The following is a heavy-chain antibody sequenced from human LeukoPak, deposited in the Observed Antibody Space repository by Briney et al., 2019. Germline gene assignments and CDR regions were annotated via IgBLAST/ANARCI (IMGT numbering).Heavy chain of an antibody. D-gene: IGHD6-13*01. CDR2: IYTSGST. CDR3: ARVGSGSSWSPDY. V-gene: IGHV4-61*02. J-gene: IGHJ4*02. CDR1: GGSISSGSYY. Sequence: PSETLSLTCTVSGGSISSGSYYWSWIRQPAGKGLEWIGRIYTSGSTNYNPSLKSRVTISVDTSKNQFSLKLSSVTAADTAVYYCARVGSGSSWSPDYWGQGTLVTVSS.